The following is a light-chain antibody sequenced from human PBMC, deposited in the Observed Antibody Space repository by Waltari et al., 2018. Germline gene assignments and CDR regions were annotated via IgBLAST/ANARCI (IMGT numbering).Light chain of an antibody. CDR3: QQYNNRPF. Sequence: EIVMTQSPATLSVSPGERATLSCRASQSVSSNLAWYQQKPGQAPRLLIYGASTRATGIPARFSGSGSGTEFTLTISSLQSEDFAVYYCQQYNNRPFFGGGTKVEIK. CDR2: GAS. CDR1: QSVSSN. V-gene: IGKV3-15*01. J-gene: IGKJ4*01.